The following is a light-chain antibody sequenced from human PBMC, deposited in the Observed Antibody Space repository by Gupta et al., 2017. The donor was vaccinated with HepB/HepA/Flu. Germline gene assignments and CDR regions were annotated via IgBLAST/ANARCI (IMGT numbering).Light chain of an antibody. Sequence: EIVLTQSPGTLSLSPGERATLSYRVSQSVSSSYLAWYQQKPGQAPRLLIYGASSRATGIPDRFSGSGSGTDFTLTISRLEPEDFAVYYCKQDGSSPRWTFGQGTKVEIK. CDR2: GAS. V-gene: IGKV3-20*01. J-gene: IGKJ1*01. CDR3: KQDGSSPRWT. CDR1: QSVSSSY.